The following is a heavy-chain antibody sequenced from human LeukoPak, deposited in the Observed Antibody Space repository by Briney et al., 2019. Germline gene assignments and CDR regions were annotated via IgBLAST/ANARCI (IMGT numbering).Heavy chain of an antibody. J-gene: IGHJ4*02. CDR3: ARRVDYYDSSGYYYYFDY. CDR2: IYHSGST. V-gene: IGHV4-30-2*01. Sequence: PSQTLSLTCAVSGGSISSGGYSWSWIRQPPGKGLEWIGYIYHSGSTYYNPSLKSRVTISVDRSKNQFSLKLSSATAADTAVYYCARRVDYYDSSGYYYYFDYWGQGTLVTVSS. CDR1: GGSISSGGYS. D-gene: IGHD3-22*01.